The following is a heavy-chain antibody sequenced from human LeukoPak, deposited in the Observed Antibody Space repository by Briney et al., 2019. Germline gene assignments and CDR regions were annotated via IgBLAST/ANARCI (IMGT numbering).Heavy chain of an antibody. V-gene: IGHV4-61*08. CDR1: GASVGSAGYY. J-gene: IGHJ4*02. Sequence: SETLSLTCTVSGASVGSAGYYWSWIRQPPGGGLEWIGYIYYISNTNYNPSLKSRVTMSVDPSKNQFSLKLSSVTAADTAVYYCARRDYGDYIADYWGQGTLVTVSS. D-gene: IGHD4-17*01. CDR2: IYYISNT. CDR3: ARRDYGDYIADY.